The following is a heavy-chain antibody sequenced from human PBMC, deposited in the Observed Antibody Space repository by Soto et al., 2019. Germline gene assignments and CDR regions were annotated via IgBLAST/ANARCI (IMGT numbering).Heavy chain of an antibody. CDR1: GYTFTSYG. CDR3: AKDIGRGSNMLWGVIIPTPFHC. V-gene: IGHV1-18*01. Sequence: GASVKVAGKASGYTFTSYGISWVRQAPGQGLEWMGWISAYNGNTNYAQKLQGRVTMTTDTSTSTAYMELRSLRSDDTAVYFCAKDIGRGSNMLWGVIIPTPFHCWG. D-gene: IGHD3-10*01. J-gene: IGHJ4*01. CDR2: ISAYNGNT.